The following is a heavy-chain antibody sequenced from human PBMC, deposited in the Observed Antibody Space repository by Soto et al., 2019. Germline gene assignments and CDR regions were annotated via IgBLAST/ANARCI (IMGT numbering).Heavy chain of an antibody. D-gene: IGHD2-21*02. CDR2: ISAYNGNT. J-gene: IGHJ6*02. Sequence: ASVKVSCKASGGTFSSYAISWVRQAPGQGLEWMGGISAYNGNTNYAQKLQGRVTMTTDTSTSTAYMELRSLRSDDTAVYYCARDTTYCGGDCYSYYYGMDVWGQGTTVTVSS. CDR1: GGTFSSYA. CDR3: ARDTTYCGGDCYSYYYGMDV. V-gene: IGHV1-18*01.